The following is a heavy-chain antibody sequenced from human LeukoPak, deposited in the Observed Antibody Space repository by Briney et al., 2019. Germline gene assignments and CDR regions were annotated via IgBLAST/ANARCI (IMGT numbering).Heavy chain of an antibody. CDR3: ARGGVRFGELLPDY. CDR2: INPNSGGT. CDR1: GYTFTDYY. D-gene: IGHD3-10*01. Sequence: ASVKVSCRASGYTFTDYYMHWVRQAPGQGLEWMGWINPNSGGTNYAQKFQGMVTMTRDTSISTAYMSLSRLRSGDTAVYYCARGGVRFGELLPDYWGQGTLVTVSS. J-gene: IGHJ4*02. V-gene: IGHV1-2*02.